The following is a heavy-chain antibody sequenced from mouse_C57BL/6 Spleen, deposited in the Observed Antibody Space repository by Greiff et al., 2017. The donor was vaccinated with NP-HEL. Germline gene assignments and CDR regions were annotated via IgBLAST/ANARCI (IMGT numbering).Heavy chain of an antibody. J-gene: IGHJ3*01. CDR3: ARGGLYYGSSWRFAY. CDR1: GFTFSDYY. Sequence: EVMLVESEGGLVQPGSSMKLSCTASGFTFSDYYMAWVRQVPEKGLEWVANINYDGSSTYYLDSLKSRFIISRDNAKNILYLQMSSLKSEDTATYYCARGGLYYGSSWRFAYWGQGTLVTVSA. D-gene: IGHD1-1*01. V-gene: IGHV5-16*01. CDR2: INYDGSST.